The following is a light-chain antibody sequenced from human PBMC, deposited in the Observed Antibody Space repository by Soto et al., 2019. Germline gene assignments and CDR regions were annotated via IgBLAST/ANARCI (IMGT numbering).Light chain of an antibody. Sequence: AIQLTQSPSSLSASVGGSVTITCRASQGIRSALAWYQQTPGRAPKLLIYDASTLESGVPSRFSGSRSGTEFTLTISSLQPEDFATYFCLQYNTYPFTFGQGTRLEIK. V-gene: IGKV1-13*02. CDR1: QGIRSA. CDR3: LQYNTYPFT. CDR2: DAS. J-gene: IGKJ5*01.